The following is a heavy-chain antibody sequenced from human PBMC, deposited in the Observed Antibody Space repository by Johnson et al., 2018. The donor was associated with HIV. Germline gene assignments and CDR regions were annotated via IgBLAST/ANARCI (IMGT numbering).Heavy chain of an antibody. CDR3: ARDQKVQPSGYLDAFDI. J-gene: IGHJ3*02. Sequence: QVQLVESGGGLVKPGGSLRLSCAASGFTFSDYYMSWIRQAPGKGLEWVSYISSSGSPIYYADSVKGRFTISRDNAKNSLYLQMNSLRAADTAVYYCARDQKVQPSGYLDAFDIWGQGTMVTVSS. CDR1: GFTFSDYY. V-gene: IGHV3-11*04. D-gene: IGHD5-12*01. CDR2: ISSSGSPI.